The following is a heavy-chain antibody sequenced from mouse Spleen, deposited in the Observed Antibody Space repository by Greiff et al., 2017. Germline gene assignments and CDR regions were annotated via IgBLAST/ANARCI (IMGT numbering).Heavy chain of an antibody. Sequence: EVKLMESGPELVKPGASVKIPCKASGYTFTDYNMDWVKQSHGKSLEWIGDINPNNGGTIYNQKFKGKATLTVDKSSSTAYMELRSLTSEDTAVYYCARSYDYDEGKAYWGQGTLVTVSA. CDR3: ARSYDYDEGKAY. D-gene: IGHD2-4*01. V-gene: IGHV1-18*01. J-gene: IGHJ3*01. CDR1: GYTFTDYN. CDR2: INPNNGGT.